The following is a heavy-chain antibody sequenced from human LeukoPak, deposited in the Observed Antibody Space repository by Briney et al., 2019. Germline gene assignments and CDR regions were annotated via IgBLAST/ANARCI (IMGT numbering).Heavy chain of an antibody. Sequence: GASVKVSCKASGYTFTGYYMHWVRQVPGQALEWMGRINPNSGGTNYAQKFQGRVTMTRDTSITTAYMELSRLRSDDTAVYYCARGFSSWYLSPYYLEYCGQGTPVTVSS. D-gene: IGHD6-13*01. J-gene: IGHJ4*02. V-gene: IGHV1-2*06. CDR3: ARGFSSWYLSPYYLEY. CDR2: INPNSGGT. CDR1: GYTFTGYY.